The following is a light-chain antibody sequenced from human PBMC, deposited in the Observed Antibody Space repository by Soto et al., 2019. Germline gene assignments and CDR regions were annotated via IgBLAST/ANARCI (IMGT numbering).Light chain of an antibody. Sequence: EIVMSQSPATLSVSPGEGATLSCRASQSVSSNLAWYQQKPGQAPRLLIYGASTRAPRIPARFSGSGSGTEFTLTISGLQSEDFAVYSCQQYDNWPWTFGQGTKVDIK. J-gene: IGKJ1*01. CDR3: QQYDNWPWT. CDR1: QSVSSN. CDR2: GAS. V-gene: IGKV3-15*01.